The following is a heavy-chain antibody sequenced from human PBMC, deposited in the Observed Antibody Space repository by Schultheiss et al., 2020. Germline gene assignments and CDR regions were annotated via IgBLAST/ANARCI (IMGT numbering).Heavy chain of an antibody. V-gene: IGHV4-59*12. J-gene: IGHJ3*02. CDR2: IYYSGST. Sequence: SETLSLTCTVSGGSISSYYWSWIRQPPGKGLEWIGYIYYSGSTNYNPSLKSRVTISVDTSKNQFSLKLSSVTAADTAVYYCAREVFDAFDIWGQGTMVTVSS. D-gene: IGHD3-10*02. CDR3: AREVFDAFDI. CDR1: GGSISSYY.